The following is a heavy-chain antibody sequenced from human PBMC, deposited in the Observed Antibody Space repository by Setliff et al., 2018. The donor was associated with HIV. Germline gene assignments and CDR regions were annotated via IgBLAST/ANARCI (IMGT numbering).Heavy chain of an antibody. D-gene: IGHD3-16*01. CDR1: NGSIGSFY. Sequence: PSETLSLTCTVSNGSIGSFYWTWIRQPPGKELAWIGYIYFNGVTKYSPSLKSRVSMSVDTSKSQFSLKLTSVTAADTAVYYCASANNDYLYLDYWGQGALVTVS. J-gene: IGHJ4*02. CDR3: ASANNDYLYLDY. V-gene: IGHV4-59*01. CDR2: IYFNGVT.